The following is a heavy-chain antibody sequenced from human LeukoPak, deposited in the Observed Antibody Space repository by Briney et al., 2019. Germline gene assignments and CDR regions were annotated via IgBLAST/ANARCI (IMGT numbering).Heavy chain of an antibody. D-gene: IGHD3-22*01. V-gene: IGHV3-48*02. Sequence: GGSLRLSCAASGFMFNSYAMNWVRQAPGKGLEWVSYISHSSDAIYYPDSVKGRFTISRDNAKNSLYLQMNSLRDEDTAVYYCARASPSGYDYWGQGTLVTVSS. CDR2: ISHSSDAI. CDR3: ARASPSGYDY. J-gene: IGHJ4*02. CDR1: GFMFNSYA.